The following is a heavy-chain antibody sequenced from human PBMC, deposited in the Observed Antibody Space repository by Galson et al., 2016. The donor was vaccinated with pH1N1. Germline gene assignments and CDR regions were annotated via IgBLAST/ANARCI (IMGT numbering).Heavy chain of an antibody. D-gene: IGHD6-6*01. CDR2: MSYVGNNK. CDR3: AILASYSTSSVASYFDS. Sequence: SLRLSCAASGFTFSDYAMHWVRQAPGKGLEWVAIMSYVGNNKYYADSVKGRFTISRDNSKNTLYLQMNSLRAEATAVYYCAILASYSTSSVASYFDSWGQGTLVTVSS. J-gene: IGHJ4*02. V-gene: IGHV3-30*03. CDR1: GFTFSDYA.